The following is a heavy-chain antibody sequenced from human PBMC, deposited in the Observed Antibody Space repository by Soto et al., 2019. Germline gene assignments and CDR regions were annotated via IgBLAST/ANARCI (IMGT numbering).Heavy chain of an antibody. V-gene: IGHV1-69*01. CDR3: AIDYYNSSDYYYY. J-gene: IGHJ4*02. Sequence: QVQLVQSGAEVKKPGSSVKVSCKASGGTFSSYAISWVRQAPGQGLEWMGGIIPIFDTANYAQKFQGRVTIPADEFTSTAYMELSGLRSEDTAVYYCAIDYYNSSDYYYYWGQGTLVTVSS. CDR1: GGTFSSYA. D-gene: IGHD3-22*01. CDR2: IIPIFDTA.